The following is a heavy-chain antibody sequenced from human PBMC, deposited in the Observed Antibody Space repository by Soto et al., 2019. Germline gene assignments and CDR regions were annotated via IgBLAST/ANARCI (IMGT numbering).Heavy chain of an antibody. D-gene: IGHD1-26*01. CDR1: GFIVCNYV. CDR2: ISDSGGTS. V-gene: IGHV3-23*01. J-gene: IGHJ4*02. Sequence: PGGSLRLSCAASGFIVCNYVMSWVRQAPGKGLEWVSSISDSGGTSYYADSVKGRFTISRDNSKNTLYLQMNSLRAEDTAIYYCAKRPRALLTFDYWGQGTLVTVSS. CDR3: AKRPRALLTFDY.